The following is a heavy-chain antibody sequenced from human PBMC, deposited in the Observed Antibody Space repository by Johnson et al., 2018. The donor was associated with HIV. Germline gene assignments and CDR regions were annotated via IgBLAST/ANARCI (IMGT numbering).Heavy chain of an antibody. J-gene: IGHJ3*02. CDR2: IGTAGDT. CDR1: GFTFSSYD. Sequence: VQLVESGGGLVQPGGSLRLSCAASGFTFSSYDMHWVRQATGKGLEWVSAIGTAGDTYYPGSVKGRFTISRENAKNSLYLQMNSLRAEDTAVYFCARDPSLDAFDIWGQGTVVTVSS. CDR3: ARDPSLDAFDI. V-gene: IGHV3-13*01.